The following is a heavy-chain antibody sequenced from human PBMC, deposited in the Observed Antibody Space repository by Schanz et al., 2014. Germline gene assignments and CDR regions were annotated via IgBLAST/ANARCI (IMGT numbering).Heavy chain of an antibody. CDR1: GFPFNEYG. CDR3: ARDLLVSHYDCWSGNDY. J-gene: IGHJ4*02. V-gene: IGHV3-9*01. Sequence: VQLVESGGGVVRPGRSLRLSCAASGFPFNEYGMLWVRQAPGKGLEWVSSISWNSGSIDYADSVKGRFTISRDNSKNTLYLQMNSLRADDTAVYYCARDLLVSHYDCWSGNDYWGQGTLVTVSS. D-gene: IGHD3-3*01. CDR2: ISWNSGSI.